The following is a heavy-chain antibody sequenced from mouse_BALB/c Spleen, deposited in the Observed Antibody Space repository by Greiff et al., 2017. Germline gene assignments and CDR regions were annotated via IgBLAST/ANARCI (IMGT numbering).Heavy chain of an antibody. J-gene: IGHJ4*01. CDR3: TRGGGYSYAMDY. CDR2: INPSNGGT. D-gene: IGHD2-3*01. V-gene: IGHV1S16*01. Sequence: VQLQQSGADLVQPGASVKLSCKASGYTFTSYYMSWVEQSPGEGLEWIGGINPSNGGTNFYEKFKSKATLTVDKTSSTAYMQLSSLTSEDSAVFYYTRGGGYSYAMDYWGQGTSVTVSS. CDR1: GYTFTSYY.